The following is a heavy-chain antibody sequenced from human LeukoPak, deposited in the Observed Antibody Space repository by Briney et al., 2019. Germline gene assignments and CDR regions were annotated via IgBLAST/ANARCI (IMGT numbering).Heavy chain of an antibody. CDR1: GXXFTSYX. V-gene: IGHV5-51*01. D-gene: IGHD4-11*01. CDR2: IXPXDSDT. J-gene: IGHJ6*03. Sequence: SGXXFTSYXXGXXXXXXXXXXEGXGXIXPXDSDTRYSPSFQGQVTISADKSISTAYLQWSSLKASDTAMYYCASSGAEHDYSNRGYYYMDVWGKGTTVTVSS. CDR3: ASSGAEHDYSNRGYYYMDV.